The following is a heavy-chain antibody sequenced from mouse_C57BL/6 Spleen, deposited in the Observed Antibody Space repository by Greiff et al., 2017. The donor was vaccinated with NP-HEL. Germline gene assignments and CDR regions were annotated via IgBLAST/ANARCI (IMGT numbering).Heavy chain of an antibody. V-gene: IGHV1-52*01. D-gene: IGHD2-3*01. CDR2: IDPSDSET. CDR1: GYTFTSYW. J-gene: IGHJ4*01. Sequence: QVQLKQPGAELVRPGSSVKLSCKASGYTFTSYWMHWVKQRPIQGLEWIGNIDPSDSETHYNQKFKDKATLTVDKSSSTAYMQLSSLTSEDSAVDYCARGDGYPYYAMDYWGQGTSVTVSS. CDR3: ARGDGYPYYAMDY.